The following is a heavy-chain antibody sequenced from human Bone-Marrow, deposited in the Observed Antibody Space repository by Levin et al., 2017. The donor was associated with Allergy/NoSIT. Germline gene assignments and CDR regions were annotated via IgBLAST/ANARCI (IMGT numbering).Heavy chain of an antibody. Sequence: SETLSLTCTVSGASITSGGYFWNWIRQHPGRGLEWIGYIYYNGNTYYSPSLRSRVSIEIDTSKNQFSLRMTSVTAADTAVYYCARDPAYCGGDCYSWLYFDIWGSGTLVTVSS. J-gene: IGHJ2*01. CDR1: GASITSGGYF. V-gene: IGHV4-31*03. CDR3: ARDPAYCGGDCYSWLYFDI. CDR2: IYYNGNT. D-gene: IGHD2-21*02.